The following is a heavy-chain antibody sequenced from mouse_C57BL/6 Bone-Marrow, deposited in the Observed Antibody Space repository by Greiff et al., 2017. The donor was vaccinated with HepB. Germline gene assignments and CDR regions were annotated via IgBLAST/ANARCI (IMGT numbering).Heavy chain of an antibody. Sequence: VQLQESGPELVKPGASVKISCKASGYAFSSSWMNWVKQRPGKGLEWIGRIYPGDGDTNYNGKFKGKATLTADKSSSTAYMQLSSLTSEAAAVYFCGMVTTRNWFAYWGQGTLVTVSA. CDR1: GYAFSSSW. CDR2: IYPGDGDT. CDR3: GMVTTRNWFAY. J-gene: IGHJ3*01. D-gene: IGHD2-2*01. V-gene: IGHV1-82*01.